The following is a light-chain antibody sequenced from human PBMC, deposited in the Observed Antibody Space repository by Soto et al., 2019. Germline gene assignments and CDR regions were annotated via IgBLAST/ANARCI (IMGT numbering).Light chain of an antibody. V-gene: IGLV2-14*03. CDR3: SSYKPSRNNYV. J-gene: IGLJ1*01. Sequence: QSVLAQPASVSGSPGQSITISCTGTSTDLHNNNYVSWYQQHPGRAPKLIIYHVSYRPSGVPNRFSGSKSDSSASLTISGLQDEDEADYYCSSYKPSRNNYVVGNGTKVTV. CDR2: HVS. CDR1: STDLHNNNY.